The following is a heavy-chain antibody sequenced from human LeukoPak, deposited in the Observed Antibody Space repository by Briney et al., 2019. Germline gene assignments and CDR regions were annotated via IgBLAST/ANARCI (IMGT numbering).Heavy chain of an antibody. D-gene: IGHD1-26*01. CDR3: AKGYSGSYLSQH. CDR2: ISGSGGIT. CDR1: GFTFSSYD. Sequence: PGGSLRLSCAASGFTFSSYDMNWVRQAPGKGLEWVSTISGSGGITYYADSVKGRFTISRDNSRNTLCLQMNSLRAEDTAVYYCAKGYSGSYLSQHWGQGTLVTVSS. V-gene: IGHV3-23*01. J-gene: IGHJ1*01.